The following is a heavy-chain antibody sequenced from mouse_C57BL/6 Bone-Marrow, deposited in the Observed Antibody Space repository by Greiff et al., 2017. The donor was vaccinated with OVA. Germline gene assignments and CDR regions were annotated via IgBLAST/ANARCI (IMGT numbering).Heavy chain of an antibody. CDR1: GYSITSGYY. CDR3: ARSYYSLWYVDG. D-gene: IGHD2-12*01. Sequence: VQLQQSGPGLVKPSQSLSLTCSVTGYSITSGYYWNWIRQFPGNKLEWMGYISYDGSNNYNPSLKNRISITRDTSKNQFFLKLNSVTTEDTATYYCARSYYSLWYVDGWGTGTTVTVSS. J-gene: IGHJ1*03. CDR2: ISYDGSN. V-gene: IGHV3-6*01.